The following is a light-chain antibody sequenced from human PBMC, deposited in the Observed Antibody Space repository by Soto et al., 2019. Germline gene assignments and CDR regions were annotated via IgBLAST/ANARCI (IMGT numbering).Light chain of an antibody. CDR2: EDT. V-gene: IGLV2-23*01. Sequence: QSALTQPASVSGSPGQSITISCTGTFSDVGSYNLVSWYQQHPGKAPKLMIYEDTKRPSGVSNRFSGSKSGYTASLTISGLQAEDEVDYYCCSYAGSSTVVFGGGTKLTVL. CDR1: FSDVGSYNL. CDR3: CSYAGSSTVV. J-gene: IGLJ3*02.